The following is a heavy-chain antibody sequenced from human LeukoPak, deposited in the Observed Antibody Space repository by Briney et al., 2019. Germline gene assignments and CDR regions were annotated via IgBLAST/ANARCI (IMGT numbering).Heavy chain of an antibody. CDR3: AKDGYCSSTSCLTP. D-gene: IGHD2-2*03. J-gene: IGHJ5*02. Sequence: PGRSLRLSCAASGFTFSSAGMNWVRQAPGKGLEWVAFISYDGNDQYYADSVKGRFTISRDNSKNTLYLQMNSLRAEDTAVYYCAKDGYCSSTSCLTPWGQGTLVTVSS. V-gene: IGHV3-30*18. CDR1: GFTFSSAG. CDR2: ISYDGNDQ.